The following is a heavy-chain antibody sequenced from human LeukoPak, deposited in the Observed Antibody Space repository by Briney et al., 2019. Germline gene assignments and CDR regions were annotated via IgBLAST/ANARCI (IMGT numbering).Heavy chain of an antibody. J-gene: IGHJ4*02. CDR3: ARGRWVPSCSGGSCPSRALDY. V-gene: IGHV4-34*01. Sequence: WETLSLTCAVYGGSFSGYYWRWIRQPPGKGLEWIGEINHSGSTNYNPSPKSRVTISVDRSKTPYSLKLSSVTAADTAVYYCARGRWVPSCSGGSCPSRALDYWGQGTLVTVSS. CDR1: GGSFSGYY. D-gene: IGHD2-15*01. CDR2: INHSGST.